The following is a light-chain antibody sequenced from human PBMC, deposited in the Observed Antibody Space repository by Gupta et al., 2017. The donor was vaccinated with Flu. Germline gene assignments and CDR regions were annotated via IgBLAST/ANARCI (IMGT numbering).Light chain of an antibody. J-gene: IGLJ1*01. Sequence: IGSESVHWYQQKSGQAPVLVVYDDSDRPSGIPERFSGSKSGITATLTISRVEAGDEADYYCQVWTYTSDHPLYVFGTGTKVTVL. CDR2: DDS. CDR1: IGSES. CDR3: QVWTYTSDHPLYV. V-gene: IGLV3-21*02.